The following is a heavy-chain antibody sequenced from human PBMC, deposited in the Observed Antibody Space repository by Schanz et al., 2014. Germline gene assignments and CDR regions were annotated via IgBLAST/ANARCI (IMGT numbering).Heavy chain of an antibody. V-gene: IGHV3-74*01. CDR1: GFTFSSYW. CDR2: INSDGSTT. CDR3: ARPLGPNYYYYAMDV. J-gene: IGHJ6*02. Sequence: EVQLVESGGGLVQPGGSLRLSCAASGFTFSSYWMHWVRQAPGKGLVWVSRINSDGSTTIYADSVKGRFTISRDNAKNTLYLQMNSLRAEDTAVYYCARPLGPNYYYYAMDVWGQGTTVTVSS.